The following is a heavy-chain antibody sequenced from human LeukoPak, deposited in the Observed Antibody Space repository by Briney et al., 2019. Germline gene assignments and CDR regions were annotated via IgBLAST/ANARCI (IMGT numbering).Heavy chain of an antibody. CDR1: GFTVSTSY. D-gene: IGHD1-26*01. V-gene: IGHV3-66*01. J-gene: IGHJ5*01. Sequence: GGSLRLSCAASGFTVSTSYMSWVRQAPGKGLEWVSVIYSGGRTYYAESVKGRFSISRDIFKNSLFLQMNSLRAEDSAVYYCAREGPSSGSYDSWGQGTLVTVSS. CDR3: AREGPSSGSYDS. CDR2: IYSGGRT.